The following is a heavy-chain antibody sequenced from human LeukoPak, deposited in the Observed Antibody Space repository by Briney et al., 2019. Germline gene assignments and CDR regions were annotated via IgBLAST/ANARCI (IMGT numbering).Heavy chain of an antibody. J-gene: IGHJ4*02. CDR2: IYHSGST. V-gene: IGHV4-4*02. CDR3: ARGVAAAGQPFYFDY. CDR1: GGSISSSNW. D-gene: IGHD6-13*01. Sequence: PSETLPLTCAVSGGSISSSNWWSWVRQPPGKGLEWIGEIYHSGSTNYNPSLKSRVTISVDKSKNQFSLKLSSVTAADTAVYYCARGVAAAGQPFYFDYWGQGTLVTVSS.